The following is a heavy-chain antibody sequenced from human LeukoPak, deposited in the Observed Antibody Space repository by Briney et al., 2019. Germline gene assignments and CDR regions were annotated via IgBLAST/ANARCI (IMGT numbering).Heavy chain of an antibody. J-gene: IGHJ5*02. V-gene: IGHV2-5*02. CDR3: SRRIVGGVDFFDP. CDR2: ISWDDNK. Sequence: SGPTLVKPTQTLTLTCTFSGFSLATNGVRVGWIRQPPGKALEWLALISWDDNKYYSPSLESRLTIAKDTSKNQVVLVMTDMDPVDTATYYCSRRIVGGVDFFDPWGLGVLVTDSS. D-gene: IGHD2-8*02. CDR1: GFSLATNGVR.